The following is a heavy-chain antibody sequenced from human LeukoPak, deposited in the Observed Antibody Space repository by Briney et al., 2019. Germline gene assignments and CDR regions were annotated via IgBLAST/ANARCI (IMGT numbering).Heavy chain of an antibody. J-gene: IGHJ4*02. Sequence: SETLSLTCTVSGGSINSYYWSWIRQPPGKGLEWIAYIYYSGSTNYTPSLKSRVSISVDTPKNQFSLKLSSVTAADTAMYYCARHYYDSSGYEYYFDYWGQGTLVTVSS. CDR3: ARHYYDSSGYEYYFDY. CDR1: GGSINSYY. D-gene: IGHD3-22*01. V-gene: IGHV4-59*01. CDR2: IYYSGST.